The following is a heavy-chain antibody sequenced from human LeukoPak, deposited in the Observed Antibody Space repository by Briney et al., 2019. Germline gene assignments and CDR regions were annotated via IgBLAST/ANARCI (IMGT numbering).Heavy chain of an antibody. V-gene: IGHV4-59*01. CDR1: GGSISSYY. CDR3: ARVQGESGYSYGRYYYYYMDV. Sequence: PSETLSLTCTVSGGSISSYYWSWIRQPPGKGLEWIGYIYYSGSTNYNPSLKSRVTISVDTSKNQFSLKLSSVTAADTAVYYCARVQGESGYSYGRYYYYYMDVWGKGTTVTVSS. D-gene: IGHD5-18*01. J-gene: IGHJ6*03. CDR2: IYYSGST.